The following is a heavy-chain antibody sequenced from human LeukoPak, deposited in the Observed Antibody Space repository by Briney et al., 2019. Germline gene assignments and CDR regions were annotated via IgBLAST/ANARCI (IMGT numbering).Heavy chain of an antibody. Sequence: PGGSLRLFCAASGFTFSSYWMSWVRQAPGKGLESVANIKQDGSEKYYVDSVKGRFTISRDNAKNSLYLQMNSLRVEDTAVYYCARGLYNRNYWGQGTLVTVSS. J-gene: IGHJ4*02. D-gene: IGHD1-14*01. CDR1: GFTFSSYW. V-gene: IGHV3-7*01. CDR3: ARGLYNRNY. CDR2: IKQDGSEK.